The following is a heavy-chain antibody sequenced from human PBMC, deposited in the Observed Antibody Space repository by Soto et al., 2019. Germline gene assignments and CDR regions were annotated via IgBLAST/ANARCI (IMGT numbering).Heavy chain of an antibody. J-gene: IGHJ5*02. V-gene: IGHV3-33*01. CDR1: GFTFSSYG. Sequence: QVQLVESGGGVVQPGRSLRLSCAASGFTFSSYGMHWVRQAPGKGLEWVAVIWYDGSNKYYADSVKGRFTISRDNSKNTLYLQMNSLRAEDTAVYYCARDQEDCSSTSRYRWFSWFDPWGQGTLVTVSS. D-gene: IGHD2-2*02. CDR3: ARDQEDCSSTSRYRWFSWFDP. CDR2: IWYDGSNK.